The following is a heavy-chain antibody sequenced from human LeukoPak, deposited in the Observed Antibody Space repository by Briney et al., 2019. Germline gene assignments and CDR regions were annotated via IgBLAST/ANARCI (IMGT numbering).Heavy chain of an antibody. CDR1: GFTVSSSY. Sequence: GLLRLCCAASGFTVSSSYMSWVRQAPGKGLEWVSVIYSGGSTYYADSVKGRFTISRDNSKNTLYLQMNSLRAEDTAVYYCARDIYSYGPGIGYWGQGTLVTVSS. J-gene: IGHJ4*02. D-gene: IGHD5-18*01. V-gene: IGHV3-53*01. CDR3: ARDIYSYGPGIGY. CDR2: IYSGGST.